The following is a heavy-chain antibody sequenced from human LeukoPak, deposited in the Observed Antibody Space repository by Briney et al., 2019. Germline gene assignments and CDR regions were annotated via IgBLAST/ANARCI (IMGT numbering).Heavy chain of an antibody. CDR2: ISGSGGST. Sequence: GGSLRLSCAASGFTFSSYAMSWVRQAPGKGLEWVSAISGSGGSTYYADSVKGRFTISRGNSKNTLYLRMNSLRAEDTAVYYCATGELPWHFDYWGQGTLVTVSS. V-gene: IGHV3-23*01. D-gene: IGHD1-26*01. CDR1: GFTFSSYA. J-gene: IGHJ4*02. CDR3: ATGELPWHFDY.